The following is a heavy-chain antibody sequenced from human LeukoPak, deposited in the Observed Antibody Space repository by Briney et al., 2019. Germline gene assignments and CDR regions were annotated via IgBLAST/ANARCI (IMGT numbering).Heavy chain of an antibody. V-gene: IGHV3-21*01. Sequence: GGSLRLSCAASGFTFSSYSMNWVRQAPGKGLEWVSSISSSSSCIYYADSVKGRFTISRDNAKNSLYLQMNSLRAEDTAVYYCARVPLGGHYYGMDVWGQGTTVTVSS. D-gene: IGHD1-26*01. CDR2: ISSSSSCI. CDR3: ARVPLGGHYYGMDV. CDR1: GFTFSSYS. J-gene: IGHJ6*02.